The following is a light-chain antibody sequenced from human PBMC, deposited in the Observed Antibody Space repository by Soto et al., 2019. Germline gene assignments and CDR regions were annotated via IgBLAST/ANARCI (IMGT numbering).Light chain of an antibody. J-gene: IGKJ4*01. V-gene: IGKV3-15*01. CDR2: GAS. CDR3: QQYNNWPPLT. Sequence: EMVMTQSPATLSVSPGARASLSCRASQNINSNLAWYQQKPGLAPRLLIYGASTRATGIPARFSGSGSGTEFTLTISSLQSEDFAVYYCQQYNNWPPLTFGQGTKVDI. CDR1: QNINSN.